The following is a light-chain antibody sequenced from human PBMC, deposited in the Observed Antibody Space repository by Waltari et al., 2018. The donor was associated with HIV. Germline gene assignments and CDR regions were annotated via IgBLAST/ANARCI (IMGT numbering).Light chain of an antibody. CDR3: NSYTSMSHLV. CDR2: EVS. J-gene: IGLJ3*02. Sequence: QSALTQPASVSGSPGQSITISCTGTTSDVCGYNYVSWYQHHPGKAPKLIIYEVSNRPSDISSRFSASKSGNTASLTISGRQAEDEADYYCNSYTSMSHLVFGGGTKLTV. CDR1: TSDVCGYNY. V-gene: IGLV2-14*01.